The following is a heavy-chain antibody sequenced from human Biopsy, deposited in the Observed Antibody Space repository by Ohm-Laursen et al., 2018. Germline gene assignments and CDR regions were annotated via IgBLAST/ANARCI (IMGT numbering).Heavy chain of an antibody. CDR2: IIPILGTV. Sequence: GASVKVSCKASGYTFTDYYIHWVRQVPGQGLDWMGRIIPILGTVDYGQNFQGRVTIRADTSTTFLELTSLRYDDTAVYYCASGDIGGIGLDVWGLGTTVTVSS. V-gene: IGHV1-69*08. D-gene: IGHD3-10*01. J-gene: IGHJ6*02. CDR1: GYTFTDYY. CDR3: ASGDIGGIGLDV.